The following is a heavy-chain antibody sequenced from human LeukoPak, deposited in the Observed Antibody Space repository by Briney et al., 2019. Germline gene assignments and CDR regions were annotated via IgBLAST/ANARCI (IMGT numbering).Heavy chain of an antibody. J-gene: IGHJ4*02. CDR1: GFTFSGSA. CDR3: ARIGYCSGGSCYLIDY. V-gene: IGHV3-73*01. CDR2: IRSKANSYAT. D-gene: IGHD2-15*01. Sequence: QTGGSLRLSCAASGFTFSGSAMHWVRQASGKGLEWVGRIRSKANSYATAYAASVKGRFTISRDDSKNTAYLQMNSLKTEDTAVYYCARIGYCSGGSCYLIDYWGQGTLVTVSS.